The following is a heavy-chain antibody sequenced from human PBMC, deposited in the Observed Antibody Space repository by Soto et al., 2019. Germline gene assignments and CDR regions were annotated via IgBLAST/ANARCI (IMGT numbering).Heavy chain of an antibody. CDR3: ARDLGYYESSGYFDY. V-gene: IGHV3-11*01. CDR2: IGSSDNII. CDR1: VFTFSDYY. D-gene: IGHD3-22*01. J-gene: IGHJ4*02. Sequence: PGGSLRLSCASSVFTFSDYYMSWIRQAPGKGLEWVSYIGSSDNIIYYADSVKGRFTISRDNAKNSLYLQMNSLRAEDTAVYYCARDLGYYESSGYFDYWGQGTLVTVSS.